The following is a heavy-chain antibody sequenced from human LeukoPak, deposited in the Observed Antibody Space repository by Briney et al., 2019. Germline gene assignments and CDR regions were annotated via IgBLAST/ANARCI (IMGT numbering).Heavy chain of an antibody. V-gene: IGHV3-43D*03. CDR1: GFTFDDYA. CDR3: AKEDFDY. CDR2: ITWGGGGT. J-gene: IGHJ4*02. Sequence: GGSLRLSCAASGFTFDDYAMHWVRQVPGKGLEWVSLITWGGGGTYYADSVKGRFTISRDNRKSSLHLEMNSLRLEDTAFYYCAKEDFDYWGQGTLVTVSS.